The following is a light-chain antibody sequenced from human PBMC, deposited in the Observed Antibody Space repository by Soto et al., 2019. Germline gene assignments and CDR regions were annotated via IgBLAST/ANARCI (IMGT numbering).Light chain of an antibody. J-gene: IGLJ2*01. CDR2: DND. Sequence: QSVLTQPPSVSAAPGQKVTISCSGSSSNIGNNYVSWYQQLPGTAPKLVIHDNDQRPSGIPDRISGSKSGTSATLGITGLQTGDEADYFCETWDSSLSSVVFGGGTKVTVL. CDR3: ETWDSSLSSVV. V-gene: IGLV1-51*01. CDR1: SSNIGNNY.